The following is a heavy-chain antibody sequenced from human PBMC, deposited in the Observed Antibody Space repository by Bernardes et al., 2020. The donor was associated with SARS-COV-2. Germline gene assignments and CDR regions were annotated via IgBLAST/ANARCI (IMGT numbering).Heavy chain of an antibody. CDR2: IIPIFGTP. V-gene: IGHV1-69*13. Sequence: SVKVSCKASGGTFSTHGINWVRQARGLGLEWMGRIIPIFGTPIYAPEFQGRVTITADESTNTAYMELSSLRSEDTAIYYCATGPTSTGEFGSWGQGTPVTVSS. D-gene: IGHD2-2*01. J-gene: IGHJ4*02. CDR3: ATGPTSTGEFGS. CDR1: GGTFSTHG.